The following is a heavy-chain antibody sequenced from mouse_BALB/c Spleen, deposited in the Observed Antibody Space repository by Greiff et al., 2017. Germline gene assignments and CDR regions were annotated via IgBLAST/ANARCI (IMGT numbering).Heavy chain of an antibody. CDR1: GFTFSSYG. J-gene: IGHJ3*01. CDR2: INSNGGST. CDR3: AREGDYSPWFAY. D-gene: IGHD1-1*01. V-gene: IGHV5-6-3*01. Sequence: DVMLVESGGGLVQPGGSLKLSCAASGFTFSSYGMSWVRQTPDKRLELVATINSNGGSTYYPDSVKGRFTISRDNAKNTLYLQMSSLKSEDTAMYYCAREGDYSPWFAYWGQGTLVTVSA.